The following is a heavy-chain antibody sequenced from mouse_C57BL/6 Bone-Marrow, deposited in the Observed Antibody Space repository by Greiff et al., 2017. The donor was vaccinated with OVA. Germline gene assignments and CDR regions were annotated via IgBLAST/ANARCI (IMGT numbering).Heavy chain of an antibody. J-gene: IGHJ1*03. D-gene: IGHD1-1*01. CDR1: GFNIKDYY. CDR2: IDPEDGDT. CDR3: TPILITTVPYWYFDV. Sequence: VQLKQSGAELVRPGASVKLSCTASGFNIKDYYMHWVKQRPEQGLEWIGRIDPEDGDTEYAPKFQGKATMTADTSSNTAYLQLSSLTSEDTAVYYCTPILITTVPYWYFDVWGTGTTVTVSS. V-gene: IGHV14-1*01.